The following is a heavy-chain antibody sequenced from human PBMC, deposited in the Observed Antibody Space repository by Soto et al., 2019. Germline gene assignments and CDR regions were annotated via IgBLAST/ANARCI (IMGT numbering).Heavy chain of an antibody. V-gene: IGHV1-3*01. Sequence: QVHLVQSGAEVKKPGASVKVSCMASGYTFRSYAMHWVRQAPGKRLEWMGWINAGNGKTKYSQNFQGRVTITRDTSASTAYMELSSLRSEDTAVYYCARDEDYWGQGTLVIVSS. J-gene: IGHJ4*02. CDR2: INAGNGKT. CDR1: GYTFRSYA. CDR3: ARDEDY.